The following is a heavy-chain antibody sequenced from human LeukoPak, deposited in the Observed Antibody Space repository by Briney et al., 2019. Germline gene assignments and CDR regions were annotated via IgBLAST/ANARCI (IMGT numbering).Heavy chain of an antibody. CDR1: GGSISSGGYY. J-gene: IGHJ3*02. CDR3: AAVKLGAFDI. D-gene: IGHD1-7*01. CDR2: IYYSGST. V-gene: IGHV4-31*03. Sequence: SETLSLTCTVSGGSISSGGYYWSWIRQHPGKGLEWIGNIYYSGSTYYNPSLKSRVTISADTSKTQFPLKLSPVTAADTAVYYCAAVKLGAFDIWGQGTMVTVSS.